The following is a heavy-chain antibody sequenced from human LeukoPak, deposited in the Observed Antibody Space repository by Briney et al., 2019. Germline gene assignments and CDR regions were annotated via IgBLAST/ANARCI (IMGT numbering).Heavy chain of an antibody. J-gene: IGHJ4*02. V-gene: IGHV3-23*01. Sequence: GSLRLSCAASGFTFSSHAMSWVRQAPGKGLEWVSAISGSGGSTYYADSVKGRFTISRDNSKNTLYLQMNSLRAEDTAVYYCAKAFRGYSYGSLFDYWGQGTLVTVSS. CDR3: AKAFRGYSYGSLFDY. D-gene: IGHD5-18*01. CDR2: ISGSGGST. CDR1: GFTFSSHA.